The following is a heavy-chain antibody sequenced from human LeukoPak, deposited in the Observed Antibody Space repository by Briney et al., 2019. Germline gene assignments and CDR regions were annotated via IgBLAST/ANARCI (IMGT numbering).Heavy chain of an antibody. Sequence: PSETLSLTCAVSGGSFGDFYWSWIRQPPGKGLEWIGEINHSGYTNYYPSLKSRVTISVDTSKDQFSLRLSSVTAADTAVYYCARNDYFGINNGMDVWGQGTTVTVS. V-gene: IGHV4-34*01. CDR1: GGSFGDFY. D-gene: IGHD2/OR15-2a*01. CDR2: INHSGYT. J-gene: IGHJ6*02. CDR3: ARNDYFGINNGMDV.